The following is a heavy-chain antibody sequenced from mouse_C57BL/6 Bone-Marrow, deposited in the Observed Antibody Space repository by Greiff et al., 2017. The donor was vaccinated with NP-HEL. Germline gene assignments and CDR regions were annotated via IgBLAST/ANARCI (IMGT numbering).Heavy chain of an antibody. V-gene: IGHV1-4*01. D-gene: IGHD1-1*01. CDR1: GYTFTSYT. J-gene: IGHJ2*01. CDR2: INPSSGYT. CDR3: SRYYGPYYFGC. Sequence: QVQLKQSGAELARPGASVKMSCKASGYTFTSYTMHWVKQRPGQGLEWIGYINPSSGYTKSNQKFKDKATLTADKSSSTAYMQLRNLTSEDSAVYYCSRYYGPYYFGCRGQGTTLTVSS.